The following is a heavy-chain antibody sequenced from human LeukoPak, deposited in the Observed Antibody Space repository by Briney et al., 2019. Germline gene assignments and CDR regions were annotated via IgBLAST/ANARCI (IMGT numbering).Heavy chain of an antibody. Sequence: SQTLSLTCTVSGGSISSGGYYWSWIRQHPGKGLEWIGYIYYSGSTYYNPSLKSRVTLSVDTSKNQFSLKLSSVTAADTAVYYCARASTIVGATNLDYWGQGTLVTVSS. V-gene: IGHV4-31*03. CDR3: ARASTIVGATNLDY. D-gene: IGHD1-26*01. CDR1: GGSISSGGYY. CDR2: IYYSGST. J-gene: IGHJ4*02.